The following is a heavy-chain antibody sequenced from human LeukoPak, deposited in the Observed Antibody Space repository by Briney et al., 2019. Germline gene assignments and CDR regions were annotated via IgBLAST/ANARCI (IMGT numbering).Heavy chain of an antibody. CDR2: IIPIFGTV. D-gene: IGHD2-21*01. J-gene: IGHJ4*02. CDR3: ARDRQCGY. Sequence: SVKVSCKASGGTFSSYAISWVRQAPGQGLEWMGGIIPIFGTVNYAQKFQGRVTITADESTSTAYMELRSLRSDDTAVYYCARDRQCGYWGQGTLVTVSS. V-gene: IGHV1-69*13. CDR1: GGTFSSYA.